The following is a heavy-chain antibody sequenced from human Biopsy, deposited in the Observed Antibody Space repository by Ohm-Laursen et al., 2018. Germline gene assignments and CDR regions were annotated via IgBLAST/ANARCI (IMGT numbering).Heavy chain of an antibody. V-gene: IGHV4-59*12. J-gene: IGHJ6*02. Sequence: SETLSLTCSVSGGSISSDYWSWIRQTPGKGLEWIGHVYYSGTTNSNPSLKSRVTISVDTSKTQFSLKVRSVTAADTAVYYCVRGVDYYDPYHYYALDVWGQGTTVTVSS. D-gene: IGHD3-22*01. CDR3: VRGVDYYDPYHYYALDV. CDR1: GGSISSDY. CDR2: VYYSGTT.